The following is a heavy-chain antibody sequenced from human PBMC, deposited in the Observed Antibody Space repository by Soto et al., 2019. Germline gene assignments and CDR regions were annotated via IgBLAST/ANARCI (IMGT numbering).Heavy chain of an antibody. CDR1: GGSIDSGGYY. V-gene: IGHV4-31*02. CDR2: IYYSGTT. J-gene: IGHJ4*02. CDR3: ARAGAYGDSLFDH. Sequence: QVQLQESGPGLVKPSQTLSLSCIVSGGSIDSGGYYWSWIRQHPGKGLEWIGYIYYSGTTYYNASLKSRLTISIDRSKNQFSLNLTSVTAADTAAYYCARAGAYGDSLFDHWGQGTLVTVSS. D-gene: IGHD4-17*01.